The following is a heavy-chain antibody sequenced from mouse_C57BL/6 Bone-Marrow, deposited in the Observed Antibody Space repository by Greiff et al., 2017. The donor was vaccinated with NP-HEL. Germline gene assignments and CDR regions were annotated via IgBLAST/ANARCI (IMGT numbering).Heavy chain of an antibody. D-gene: IGHD1-1*01. J-gene: IGHJ4*01. CDR3: ARDVADYYGSSPGDY. CDR1: GFTFSSYA. Sequence: GKVVESGGGLVKPGGSLKLSCAASGFTFSSYAMSWVRQTPEKRLEWVATISDGGSYTYYPDNVKGRFTISRDNAKNNLYLQMSHLKSEDTAMYYCARDVADYYGSSPGDYWGQGTSVTVSS. V-gene: IGHV5-4*01. CDR2: ISDGGSYT.